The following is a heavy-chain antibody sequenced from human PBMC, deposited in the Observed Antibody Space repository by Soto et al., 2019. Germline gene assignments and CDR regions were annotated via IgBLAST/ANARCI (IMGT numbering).Heavy chain of an antibody. Sequence: EVQLVESGGGLVKPGGSLRLSCAASGFTFSSYSMNWVHQAPGKGLEWVSSISSSSSYIYYADSVKGRFTISRDNAKNSLYLQMNSLRAEDTAVYYCARDRYSSSLYYYYGMDVWGQGTTVTVSS. D-gene: IGHD6-6*01. CDR1: GFTFSSYS. CDR3: ARDRYSSSLYYYYGMDV. CDR2: ISSSSSYI. J-gene: IGHJ6*02. V-gene: IGHV3-21*01.